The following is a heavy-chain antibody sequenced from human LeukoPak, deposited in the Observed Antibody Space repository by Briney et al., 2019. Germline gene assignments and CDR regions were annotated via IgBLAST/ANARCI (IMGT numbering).Heavy chain of an antibody. V-gene: IGHV3-13*01. CDR1: GFTFSSYD. CDR2: IGTAGDT. CDR3: ARDYRGGFDI. Sequence: PGGSLRLSCAASGFTFSSYDVHWVRQATGKGLEWVSAIGTAGDTYYPGSVKGRFTISRENAKNSLYLQMNSLRAGDTAVYCCARDYRGGFDIWGQGTMVTVSS. D-gene: IGHD3-10*01. J-gene: IGHJ3*02.